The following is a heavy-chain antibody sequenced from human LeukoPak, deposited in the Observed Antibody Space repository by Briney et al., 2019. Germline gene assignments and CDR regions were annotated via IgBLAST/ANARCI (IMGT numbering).Heavy chain of an antibody. D-gene: IGHD2-2*01. CDR2: ISSGSSYI. V-gene: IGHV3-21*01. Sequence: PGGSLRLSCAASGFTFSSYSMNWVRQAPGKGLEWVSSISSGSSYIYYADSVKGRFTISRDNAKNSLYLQMNSLRAEDTAVYYCARDRCSSTSCSFDYWGQGTLVTVSS. CDR3: ARDRCSSTSCSFDY. J-gene: IGHJ4*02. CDR1: GFTFSSYS.